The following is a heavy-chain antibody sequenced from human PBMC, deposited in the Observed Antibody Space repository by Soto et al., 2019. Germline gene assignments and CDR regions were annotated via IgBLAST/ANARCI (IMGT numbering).Heavy chain of an antibody. V-gene: IGHV4-34*03. CDR2: TNHSGST. D-gene: IGHD3-10*01. CDR3: LQSFSFGGSSTILFSSCYGMGL. CDR1: GGSFRGYY. J-gene: IGHJ6*01. Sequence: LETLSFTGAVYGGSFRGYYWRKIRQPPGKGLECIGETNHSGSTNYNPSLKSRVTISVDTSKNQFSLKLSSVTAADTAVYRDLQSFSFGGSSTILFSSCYGMGLWVQG.